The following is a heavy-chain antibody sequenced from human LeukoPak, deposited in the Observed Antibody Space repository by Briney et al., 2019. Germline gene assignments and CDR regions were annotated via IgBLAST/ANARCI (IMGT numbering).Heavy chain of an antibody. V-gene: IGHV1-46*01. CDR2: INPSGGST. J-gene: IGHJ3*02. CDR3: ARGRHYYDSSDYYYEGDAFDI. CDR1: GYTFTNYY. Sequence: ASVKVSCKASGYTFTNYYIHWVRQAPGQGLEWMGIINPSGGSTSYAQKFQGRVTMTRDMSTSTVYMELSSLRSEDTAVYYCARGRHYYDSSDYYYEGDAFDIWGQGTMVTVSS. D-gene: IGHD3-22*01.